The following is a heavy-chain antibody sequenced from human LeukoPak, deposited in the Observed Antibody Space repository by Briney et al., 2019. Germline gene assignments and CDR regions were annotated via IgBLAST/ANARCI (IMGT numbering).Heavy chain of an antibody. J-gene: IGHJ4*02. CDR3: GRKGYNSMADY. Sequence: GGSLRLSCAASGFTFSSYEMNWVRQAPGKGLEWVSYFSSSGSTIYYADSVKDRFTISRDNAKNSLYLQMNSLRAEDTAVYYCGRKGYNSMADYWGQGTLVTVSS. CDR2: FSSSGSTI. CDR1: GFTFSSYE. D-gene: IGHD5-24*01. V-gene: IGHV3-48*03.